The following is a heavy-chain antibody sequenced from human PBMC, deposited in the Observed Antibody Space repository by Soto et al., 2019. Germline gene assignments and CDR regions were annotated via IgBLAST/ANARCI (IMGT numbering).Heavy chain of an antibody. J-gene: IGHJ6*02. D-gene: IGHD3-22*01. CDR2: IDPSDSYT. CDR1: GYRFASYW. CDR3: AALTLRSRGYCYSMDF. Sequence: GESLKISCKGSGYRFASYWIGWVRQMPGKGLEWMGRIDPSDSYTNYSPSFQGHVTISADKSISTAYLQWSSLKASDTAMYYCAALTLRSRGYCYSMDFWGQGTTVTVSS. V-gene: IGHV5-10-1*01.